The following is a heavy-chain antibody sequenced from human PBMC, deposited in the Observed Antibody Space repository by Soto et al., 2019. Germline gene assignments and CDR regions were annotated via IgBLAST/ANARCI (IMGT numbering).Heavy chain of an antibody. CDR3: ARDSFSGYYYNWFDP. Sequence: PSETLSLTCTVSGGSLSSYYWSWIRQPPGKGLEWIGYIYYSGSTSYNPSLKSRVTISVDTSKNQFSLKLSSVTAADTAVYYCARDSFSGYYYNWFDPWGQGTLVTVS. D-gene: IGHD3-22*01. CDR1: GGSLSSYY. J-gene: IGHJ5*02. CDR2: IYYSGST. V-gene: IGHV4-59*01.